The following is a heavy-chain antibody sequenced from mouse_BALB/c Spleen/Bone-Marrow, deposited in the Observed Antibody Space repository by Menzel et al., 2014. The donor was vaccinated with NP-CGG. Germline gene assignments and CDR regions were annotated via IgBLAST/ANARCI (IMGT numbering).Heavy chain of an antibody. CDR2: IDPENGDT. J-gene: IGHJ4*01. Sequence: VQLQQPGAELVRSGASVKLSCTASGFNIRDYYMHWVKQRPEQGLEWIGWIDPENGDTEYAPKFQGKATMTADTSSNTAYLQLSSLTSEDTAVYYCSARDYRYEGYAMDYWGQGTSVTVSS. V-gene: IGHV14-4*02. CDR3: SARDYRYEGYAMDY. D-gene: IGHD2-14*01. CDR1: GFNIRDYY.